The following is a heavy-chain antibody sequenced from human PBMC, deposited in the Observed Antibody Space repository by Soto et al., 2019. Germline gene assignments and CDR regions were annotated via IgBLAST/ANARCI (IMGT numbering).Heavy chain of an antibody. V-gene: IGHV1-8*01. J-gene: IGHJ6*04. Sequence: ASVKVSCKASGYTFTSYDINWVRQATGQGLEWMGWMNPNSGNTGYAQKFQGRVTMTRNTSISTAYMELSSLRSEDTAVYSCARYSSSFESDYYYGMDVWGKGTTVTVSS. CDR1: GYTFTSYD. CDR2: MNPNSGNT. D-gene: IGHD6-13*01. CDR3: ARYSSSFESDYYYGMDV.